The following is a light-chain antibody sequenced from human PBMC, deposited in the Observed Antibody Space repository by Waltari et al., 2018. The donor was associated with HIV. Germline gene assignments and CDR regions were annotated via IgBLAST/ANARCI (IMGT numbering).Light chain of an antibody. CDR3: HQYNKWPRGT. Sequence: VMPQSPATLSVSPGGRATLSCRASQRVGSYLAWYQQKPGQAPRLLSYGASTRATGIPTRFSGSGSGTEFTLTISSLQSEDFAVYYCHQYNKWPRGTFGGGTKVEV. CDR1: QRVGSY. V-gene: IGKV3-15*01. CDR2: GAS. J-gene: IGKJ4*01.